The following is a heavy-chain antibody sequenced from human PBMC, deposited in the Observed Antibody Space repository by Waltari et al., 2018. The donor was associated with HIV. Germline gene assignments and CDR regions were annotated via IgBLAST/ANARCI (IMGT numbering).Heavy chain of an antibody. J-gene: IGHJ4*02. CDR1: GFDFSNFD. Sequence: VQPGGSLSLSCSASGFDFSNFDMNWFRQAPGKGLEWVSNIQYSGGSTYYADSVKGRFTISRDNPKNTLYLQMNSLRAEDTAVYYCDKDCNWGDGYWGQGTLVTVSS. CDR2: IQYSGGST. CDR3: DKDCNWGDGY. V-gene: IGHV3-23*01. D-gene: IGHD7-27*01.